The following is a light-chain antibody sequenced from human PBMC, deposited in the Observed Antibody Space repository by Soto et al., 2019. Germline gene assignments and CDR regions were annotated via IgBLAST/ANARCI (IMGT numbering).Light chain of an antibody. Sequence: DIQLTQSPPSLSASVGDIVTITCRASQAISIYVAWYQQKPGKIPKLLIFSASTVQSGVPSRFSGSGSGTDFTLTISNLQPEDVATYYCQKYNSAPLTFGPGTNVDLK. CDR1: QAISIY. J-gene: IGKJ3*01. V-gene: IGKV1-27*01. CDR2: SAS. CDR3: QKYNSAPLT.